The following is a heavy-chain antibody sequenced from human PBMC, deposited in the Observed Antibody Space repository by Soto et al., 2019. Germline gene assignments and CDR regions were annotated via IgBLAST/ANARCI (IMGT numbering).Heavy chain of an antibody. Sequence: GGSLRLSCVASGFTFSTQTLHWVRQAPGKGLEWVALILYDGSNKYYADSVKGRFTISRDNSKNTLYLQLNSLRVEDTAVYYCAKDPGYSYGHPLDYWGQGALVTDS. CDR3: AKDPGYSYGHPLDY. CDR2: ILYDGSNK. J-gene: IGHJ4*02. CDR1: GFTFSTQT. V-gene: IGHV3-30*18. D-gene: IGHD5-18*01.